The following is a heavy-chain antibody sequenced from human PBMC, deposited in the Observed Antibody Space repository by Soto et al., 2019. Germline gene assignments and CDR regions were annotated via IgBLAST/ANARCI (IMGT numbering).Heavy chain of an antibody. J-gene: IGHJ6*03. D-gene: IGHD2-15*01. V-gene: IGHV3-11*01. CDR3: ARDVKVVVAANYYYYYMDV. CDR2: ISSSGSTI. CDR1: GFTFSDYY. Sequence: GGSLRLSCAASGFTFSDYYMSWIRQAPGKGLEWVSYISSSGSTIYYADSVKGRFTISRDNAKNSLYLQMNSLRAEDTAVYYCARDVKVVVAANYYYYYMDVWGKGTTVTVSS.